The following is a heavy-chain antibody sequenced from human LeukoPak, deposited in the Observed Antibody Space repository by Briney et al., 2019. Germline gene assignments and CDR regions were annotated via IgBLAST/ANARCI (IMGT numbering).Heavy chain of an antibody. V-gene: IGHV1-46*01. CDR3: AREFGDYVQGTYYYGMDV. D-gene: IGHD4-17*01. J-gene: IGHJ6*02. CDR1: GYTFTGYY. Sequence: ASVKVSCKASGYTFTGYYMHWVRQAPGQGLEWMGIISPSGGSTSYAQKFQGRVTMTRDTSTSTVYMELSSLRSEDTAVYYCAREFGDYVQGTYYYGMDVWGQGTTVTVSS. CDR2: ISPSGGST.